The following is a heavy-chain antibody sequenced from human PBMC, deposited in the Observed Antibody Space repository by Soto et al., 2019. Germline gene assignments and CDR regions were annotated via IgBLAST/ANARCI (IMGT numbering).Heavy chain of an antibody. CDR2: IKQDGSEK. D-gene: IGHD6-6*01. CDR3: ARVRDPGRSSSSYDY. V-gene: IGHV3-7*03. Sequence: GGSLRLSCAASGFTFSSYWMSWVRQAPGKGLEWVATIKQDGSEKYYVDSVKGLFTISRYNAKNSLYLQMNSLRAEDTAVYYCARVRDPGRSSSSYDYWGQGTLVTVSS. CDR1: GFTFSSYW. J-gene: IGHJ4*02.